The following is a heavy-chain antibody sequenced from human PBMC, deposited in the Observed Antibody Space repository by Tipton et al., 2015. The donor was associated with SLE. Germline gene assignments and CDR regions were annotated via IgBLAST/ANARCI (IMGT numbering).Heavy chain of an antibody. D-gene: IGHD3-10*01. CDR3: AGDDYASGIT. CDR1: GFTFSTYS. Sequence: SLKLSCAASGFTFSTYSMNWVRQAPGKGLEWVSSISSSSRYIYHAESLKGRFTISRDNAKNSSYLQMNSLRVEDTAVYFCAGDDYASGITWGQGTLVTVSS. V-gene: IGHV3-21*03. CDR2: ISSSSRYI. J-gene: IGHJ5*02.